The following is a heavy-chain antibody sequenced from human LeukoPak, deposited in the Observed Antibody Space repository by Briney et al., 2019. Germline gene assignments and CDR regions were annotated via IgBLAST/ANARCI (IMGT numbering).Heavy chain of an antibody. Sequence: GGSLRLSCAASGFTFTNSWMAWVRQAPGKGLEWVANIKQDGSTEHYVDSLRGRFTISRDNPKNSLYLQMNTLRADDTAIYYCARDTDGSLDYWGQGVLVTVAS. CDR1: GFTFTNSW. CDR3: ARDTDGSLDY. V-gene: IGHV3-7*01. CDR2: IKQDGSTE. D-gene: IGHD1-26*01. J-gene: IGHJ4*02.